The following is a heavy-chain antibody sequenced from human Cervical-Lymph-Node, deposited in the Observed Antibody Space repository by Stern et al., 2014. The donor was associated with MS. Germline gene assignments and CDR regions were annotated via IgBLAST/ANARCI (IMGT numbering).Heavy chain of an antibody. CDR3: ARDYGDYAFDY. CDR2: IYPGDSDP. V-gene: IGHV5-51*01. Sequence: EDNLVESGPGLIKPGESLTISCKGSGYTLTTHWIAWECQMPGKGPERMVTIYPGDSDPRSSPSFQGQVTISADKSISTAYLQWSSLKASDTAMYYCARDYGDYAFDYWGQGTLVTVSS. J-gene: IGHJ4*02. CDR1: GYTLTTHW. D-gene: IGHD4-17*01.